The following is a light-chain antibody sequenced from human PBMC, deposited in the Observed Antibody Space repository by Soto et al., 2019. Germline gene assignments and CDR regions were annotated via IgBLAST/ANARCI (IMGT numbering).Light chain of an antibody. J-gene: IGKJ2*01. Sequence: EIVLTQSPGTLSLSPGERATLSCRASQSVSSSYLAWYQQKPGQAPRLLIYGASSRATGIPDRFSGSGSGTDFTLTISRLEPEDFAVYYCQQYGSHRPMYTFGQGTKLEIK. V-gene: IGKV3-20*01. CDR1: QSVSSSY. CDR3: QQYGSHRPMYT. CDR2: GAS.